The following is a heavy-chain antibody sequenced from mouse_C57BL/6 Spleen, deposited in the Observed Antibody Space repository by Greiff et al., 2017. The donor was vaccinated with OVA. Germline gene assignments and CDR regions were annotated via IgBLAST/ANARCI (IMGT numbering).Heavy chain of an antibody. J-gene: IGHJ4*01. V-gene: IGHV1-26*01. CDR3: ASPFYGSRNYYAMDY. Sequence: EVQLQQSGPELVKPGASVKISCKASGYTFTDYYMNWVKQSHGKSLEWIGDINPNNGGTSYNQKFKGKATLTVDKSSSTAYMELRSLTSEDSAVYYCASPFYGSRNYYAMDYWGQGTSVTVSS. D-gene: IGHD1-1*01. CDR2: INPNNGGT. CDR1: GYTFTDYY.